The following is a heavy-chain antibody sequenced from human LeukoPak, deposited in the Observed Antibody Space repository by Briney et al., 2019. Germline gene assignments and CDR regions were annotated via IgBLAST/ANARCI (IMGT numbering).Heavy chain of an antibody. J-gene: IGHJ4*02. CDR1: GGSLSGYY. V-gene: IGHV4-34*01. Sequence: SETLSLTCAVYGGSLSGYYWSWIRQPPGKGLEWIGEIHHSGSTNYNPSLKSRVAISVDTSKNQFSLKLSSVTAADTAVYYCASPPTLWGQGTLVTVSS. CDR3: ASPPTL. CDR2: IHHSGST.